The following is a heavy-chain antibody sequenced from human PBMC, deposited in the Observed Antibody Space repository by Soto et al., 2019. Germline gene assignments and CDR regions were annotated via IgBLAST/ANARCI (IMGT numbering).Heavy chain of an antibody. Sequence: EVQLLESGGGLVQPGGSLRLSCAASGFTFSSYAMSWVRQAPGQGLEWVSAISGSGGSTYYADSVKGRFTISRDNSKNTLDLQRKSLRAEDPALYYCASLPGGQLWLTYYFDYWGQGTLVTVSS. CDR2: ISGSGGST. D-gene: IGHD5-18*01. CDR3: ASLPGGQLWLTYYFDY. V-gene: IGHV3-23*01. CDR1: GFTFSSYA. J-gene: IGHJ4*02.